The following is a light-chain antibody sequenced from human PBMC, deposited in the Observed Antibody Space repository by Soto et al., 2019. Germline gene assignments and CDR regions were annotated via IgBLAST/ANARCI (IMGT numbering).Light chain of an antibody. Sequence: EIVLTQSPGTLSLSPGERATLSGRASQSVTNNYLAWYQQKPGQAPRLLIYRASSRATGIPDRFSGSGSGTDFTLTISRLEPEDFAVYYCQQYGTSPLMTFGPGTTVDIK. CDR2: RAS. CDR1: QSVTNNY. V-gene: IGKV3-20*01. J-gene: IGKJ3*01. CDR3: QQYGTSPLMT.